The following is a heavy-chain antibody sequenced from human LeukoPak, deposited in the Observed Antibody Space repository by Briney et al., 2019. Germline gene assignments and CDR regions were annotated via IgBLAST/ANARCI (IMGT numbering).Heavy chain of an antibody. V-gene: IGHV3-23*01. J-gene: IGHJ4*02. CDR2: FSAGGNRT. D-gene: IGHD3-10*01. CDR1: GFTFRDYA. CDR3: ARVLAKIYIYGPFDY. Sequence: GGSLRLSCAASGFTFRDYAMTWVRQAPGKGPEWVSTFSAGGNRTYYADSVKGRFIITRDNSKNTLYLQMNSLRAEDTAVYYCARVLAKIYIYGPFDYWGQGSLVTVSS.